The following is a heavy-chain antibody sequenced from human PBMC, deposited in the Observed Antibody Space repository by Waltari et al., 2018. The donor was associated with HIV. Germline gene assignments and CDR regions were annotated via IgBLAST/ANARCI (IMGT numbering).Heavy chain of an antibody. CDR1: GSTVSTTS. CDR3: ARAENGIAAAVACDY. Sequence: VRRVESGGGLVQPGGSWRVPCAASGSTVSTTSMSWYGQAPGKGVEWVSVIYSGGSTYYADSVKGRFTISRHNSKNTLYLQMNSLRAEDTAVYYCARAENGIAAAVACDYWGQGTLVTVSS. V-gene: IGHV3-53*04. D-gene: IGHD6-13*01. CDR2: IYSGGST. J-gene: IGHJ4*02.